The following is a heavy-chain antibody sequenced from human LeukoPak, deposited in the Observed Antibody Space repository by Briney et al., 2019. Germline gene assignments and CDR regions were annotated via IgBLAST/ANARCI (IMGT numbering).Heavy chain of an antibody. CDR3: ARNWYSSSWYSPGYYFDY. D-gene: IGHD6-13*01. CDR1: GGSISSYS. Sequence: SETLSLTCTVSGGSISSYSWSWIRQPPGKGLEWIGYIYYSGSTNYNPSLKSRVTISVDTSKNQFSLKLSSVTAADTAVYYCARNWYSSSWYSPGYYFDYWGQGTVVTVSS. J-gene: IGHJ4*02. V-gene: IGHV4-59*01. CDR2: IYYSGST.